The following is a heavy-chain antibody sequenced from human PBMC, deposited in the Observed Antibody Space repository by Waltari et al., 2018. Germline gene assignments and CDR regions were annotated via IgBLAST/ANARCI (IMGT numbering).Heavy chain of an antibody. Sequence: EVQLVESGGGLVQPGGSLRLSCAASGGTFSNYAMSWVRQAPGKWWVWGFVIGGGGTGPYYADSVKGRFTSSRDNSKNTLYLQMDSLRVEDTAVYYCAKDKDSDVSFYYMDVWGKGTTVTVSS. CDR2: IGGGGTGP. CDR3: AKDKDSDVSFYYMDV. D-gene: IGHD1-26*01. CDR1: GGTFSNYA. J-gene: IGHJ6*03. V-gene: IGHV3-23*04.